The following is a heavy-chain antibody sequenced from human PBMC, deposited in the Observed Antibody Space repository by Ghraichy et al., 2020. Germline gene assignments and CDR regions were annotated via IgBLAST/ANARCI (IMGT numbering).Heavy chain of an antibody. J-gene: IGHJ5*02. CDR2: FYFSGAT. CDR3: ARLLPGTRNWVDP. D-gene: IGHD1/OR15-1a*01. Sequence: SQTLSLTCSVSGGSLKSNDHYWGWIRQPPGRGLEWLGSFYFSGATYYNAALESRVIVSVDTSGNHFSLRLTSVTAADTAVYYCARLLPGTRNWVDPWGQGILVTVSS. CDR1: GGSLKSNDHY. V-gene: IGHV4-39*01.